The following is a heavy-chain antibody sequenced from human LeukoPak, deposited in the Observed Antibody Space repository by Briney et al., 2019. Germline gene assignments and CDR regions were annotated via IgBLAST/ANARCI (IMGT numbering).Heavy chain of an antibody. D-gene: IGHD3-22*01. J-gene: IGHJ4*02. V-gene: IGHV3-23*01. CDR2: ISDSGGTT. CDR3: ATGSSGYYYDY. Sequence: GGSLRLSCAASGFTFSNYAMSWVRQTPGKGLEWVSTISDSGGTTYYADSVKGRFTISRDNSKNTLYLQMHSLRAEDTAVFYCATGSSGYYYDYWGRGTLVTVSS. CDR1: GFTFSNYA.